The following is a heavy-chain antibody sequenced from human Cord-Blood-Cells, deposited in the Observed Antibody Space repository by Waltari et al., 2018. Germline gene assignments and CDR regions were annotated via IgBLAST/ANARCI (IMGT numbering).Heavy chain of an antibody. CDR1: GFTFGSYA. Sequence: EVQLLESGGGLVQPGGSLRLSCAASGFTFGSYAISWVRQAPGKGLEWVSAISGSGGSTYYADSVKGRFTISRDNSKNTLYLQMNSLRAEDTAVYYCAKDKGYGSGSYFDYWGQGTLVTVSS. D-gene: IGHD3-10*01. CDR2: ISGSGGST. J-gene: IGHJ4*02. CDR3: AKDKGYGSGSYFDY. V-gene: IGHV3-23*01.